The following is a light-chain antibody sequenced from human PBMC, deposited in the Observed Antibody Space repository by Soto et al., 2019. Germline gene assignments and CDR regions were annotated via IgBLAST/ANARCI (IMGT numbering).Light chain of an antibody. Sequence: QSVLTQPASVSGSPGQSITISCTGTSSDVGSYNVVSWYKQHPGKAPKLIIYEGSKRPSGVSNRFSGSKSGNTASLTISGLQAEDEADYYCCSYASSTTLYVFATGTKVTVL. J-gene: IGLJ1*01. V-gene: IGLV2-23*01. CDR3: CSYASSTTLYV. CDR2: EGS. CDR1: SSDVGSYNV.